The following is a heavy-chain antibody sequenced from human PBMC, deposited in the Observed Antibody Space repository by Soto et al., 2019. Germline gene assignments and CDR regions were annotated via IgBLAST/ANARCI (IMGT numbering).Heavy chain of an antibody. CDR2: IYWDDDK. Sequence: QITLKESGPTLVKPTQTLTLTCTFSGFSLSTSGVGVGWIRQPPGKALEWLALIYWDDDKRYSPSLKSRLTISKDTDKNQVVRTMTNMDPVDTATYYGAHAQDSGYDNHFDYWGQGTLVTVSS. V-gene: IGHV2-5*02. CDR3: AHAQDSGYDNHFDY. D-gene: IGHD5-12*01. CDR1: GFSLSTSGVG. J-gene: IGHJ4*02.